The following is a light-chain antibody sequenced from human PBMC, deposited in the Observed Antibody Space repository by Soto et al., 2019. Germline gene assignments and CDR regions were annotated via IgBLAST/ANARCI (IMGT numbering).Light chain of an antibody. V-gene: IGKV3-11*01. CDR3: QQRRSWPPTIT. J-gene: IGKJ5*01. CDR1: QSVSTY. Sequence: EIVLTQSPGTLSLSPGERSTLSCSAIQSVSTYLAWYQQRPGQAPRLLIYDASYRATDIPPRFSGSGSGTDFTLTISSLEPEDFAVYYCQQRRSWPPTITFGQGTRLEIK. CDR2: DAS.